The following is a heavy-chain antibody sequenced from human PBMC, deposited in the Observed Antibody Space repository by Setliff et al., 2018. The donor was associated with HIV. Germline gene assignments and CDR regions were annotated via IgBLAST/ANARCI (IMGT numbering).Heavy chain of an antibody. Sequence: ASVKVSCKASGYTFTSYYMHWVRQAPGQGLEWMGIINPSGGSTSYAQKFQGRVTMTRDTSTSTVYMELSSLRSEDTAVYYCANPYCARINCYEKYFQHWGQGTLVTVSS. CDR3: ANPYCARINCYEKYFQH. D-gene: IGHD2-21*01. CDR2: INPSGGST. CDR1: GYTFTSYY. V-gene: IGHV1-46*01. J-gene: IGHJ1*01.